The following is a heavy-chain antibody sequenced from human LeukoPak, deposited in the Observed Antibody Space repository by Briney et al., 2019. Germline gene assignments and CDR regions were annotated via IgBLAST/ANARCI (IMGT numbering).Heavy chain of an antibody. CDR3: ARMGSGWPLDY. CDR1: GGSISGYY. V-gene: IGHV4-34*01. Sequence: KPSETLSLTCTVSGGSISGYYWSWIRQPPGKGLEWIGEINHSGSTNYNPSLKSRVTISVDTSKNQFSLKLSSVIAADTAVYYCARMGSGWPLDYWGQGTLVTVSS. J-gene: IGHJ4*02. CDR2: INHSGST. D-gene: IGHD6-19*01.